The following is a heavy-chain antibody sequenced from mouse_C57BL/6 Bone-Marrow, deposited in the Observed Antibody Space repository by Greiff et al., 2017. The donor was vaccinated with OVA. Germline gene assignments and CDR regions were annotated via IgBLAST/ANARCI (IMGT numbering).Heavy chain of an antibody. D-gene: IGHD2-5*01. Sequence: VMLVESGAELVRPGASVKLSCKASGYTFTDYYINWVKQRPGQGLEWIARIYPGSGNTYYNEKFKGKATLTAEKSSSTAYMQLSSLTSEDSAVYFCARDYSKGFDYWGQGTTLTVSS. CDR2: IYPGSGNT. CDR3: ARDYSKGFDY. J-gene: IGHJ2*01. CDR1: GYTFTDYY. V-gene: IGHV1-76*01.